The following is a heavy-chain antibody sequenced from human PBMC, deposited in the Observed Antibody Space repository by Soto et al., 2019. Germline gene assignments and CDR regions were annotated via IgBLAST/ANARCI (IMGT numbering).Heavy chain of an antibody. J-gene: IGHJ6*02. V-gene: IGHV3-30-3*01. CDR2: ISYDGSNK. D-gene: IGHD3-16*02. Sequence: GGSLRLACAASGFTFSSYAMHWVRQAPGKGLEWVAVISYDGSNKYYADSVKGRFTISRDNSKNTLYLQMNSLRAEDTAVYYCARAISARGVIVPSYYHYGMDVWGQGTTVTVSS. CDR1: GFTFSSYA. CDR3: ARAISARGVIVPSYYHYGMDV.